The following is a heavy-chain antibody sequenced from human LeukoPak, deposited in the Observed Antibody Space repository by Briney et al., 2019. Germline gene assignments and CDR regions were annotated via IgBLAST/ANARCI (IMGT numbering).Heavy chain of an antibody. J-gene: IGHJ5*02. CDR3: ARLVARFDP. CDR1: GGSFSGYY. V-gene: IGHV4-34*01. Sequence: SETLSLTCAVYGGSFSGYYWSWIRQPPGKGLEWIGEINHSGSTNYNLSLKSRVTISVDTSKNQFSLKLSSVTAADTAVYYCARLVARFDPWGQGTLVTVSS. CDR2: INHSGST. D-gene: IGHD2-15*01.